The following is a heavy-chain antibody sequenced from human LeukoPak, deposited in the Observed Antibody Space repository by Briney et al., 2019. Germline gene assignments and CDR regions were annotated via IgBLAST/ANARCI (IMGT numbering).Heavy chain of an antibody. J-gene: IGHJ4*02. CDR3: ARNHQLSDIVVVPAAD. Sequence: GGSLRLSCAASGFAISSYSMNWVRQAPGKGLEWVSYISSSSSTIYYADSVKGRFTISRDNAKNSLYLQMNSLRAEDTAVYYCARNHQLSDIVVVPAADWGQGSLVTVSS. V-gene: IGHV3-48*01. CDR1: GFAISSYS. D-gene: IGHD2-2*01. CDR2: ISSSSSTI.